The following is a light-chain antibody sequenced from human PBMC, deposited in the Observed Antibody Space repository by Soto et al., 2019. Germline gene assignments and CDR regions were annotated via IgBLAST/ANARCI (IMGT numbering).Light chain of an antibody. V-gene: IGKV1-5*01. CDR2: DVS. Sequence: DIQMTQSPSTLAASVGDRVTITCRASQSIRTFLAWYQQKPGKAPKLLIFDVSSLESGVPSRFSGSGSGTEFTLTISSLQPDDFASYYCLQYSGFTWTFGQGTKVEIK. J-gene: IGKJ1*01. CDR1: QSIRTF. CDR3: LQYSGFTWT.